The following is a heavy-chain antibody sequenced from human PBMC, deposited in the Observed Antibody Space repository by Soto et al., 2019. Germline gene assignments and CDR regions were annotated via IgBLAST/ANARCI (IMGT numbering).Heavy chain of an antibody. J-gene: IGHJ3*02. CDR1: GFTFSSYA. D-gene: IGHD4-17*01. Sequence: DVQLLESGGGRVQPGGSLRLSCVASGFTFSSYAMTWVRQAPGKGLEWVSTITSGSGSTFYANFVEGRFTVSRDDSKDMLYLQMSSLRAGDTGIYYCAKDSWGTVTGSFDIWGQGTVVTVSS. CDR3: AKDSWGTVTGSFDI. CDR2: ITSGSGST. V-gene: IGHV3-23*01.